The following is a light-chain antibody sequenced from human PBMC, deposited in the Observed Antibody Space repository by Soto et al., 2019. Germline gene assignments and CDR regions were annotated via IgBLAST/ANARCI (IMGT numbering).Light chain of an antibody. V-gene: IGKV3-20*01. Sequence: EIVLTQSPGTLSLSPGERATLSCRASQSVSSSYLAWYQQKPGQAPRLLIYDASSRATGIPDRFSGSGSGTDFTLTISRLEPEDFAVYFCQHYGSSRTFGQGTQVEIK. J-gene: IGKJ1*01. CDR1: QSVSSSY. CDR2: DAS. CDR3: QHYGSSRT.